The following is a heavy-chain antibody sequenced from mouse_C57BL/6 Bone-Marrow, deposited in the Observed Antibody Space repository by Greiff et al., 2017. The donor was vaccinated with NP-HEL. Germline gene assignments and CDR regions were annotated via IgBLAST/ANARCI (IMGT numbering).Heavy chain of an antibody. CDR1: GFSLSTFGMG. V-gene: IGHV8-8*01. D-gene: IGHD1-1*01. Sequence: QVTLKESGPGILQPSQTLSLTCSFSGFSLSTFGMGVGWIRQPSGKGLEWLAHIWWDDDKYYNPALKSRLTISKDTSKNQVFLKSANVDTADTATYYCARMGYYGSSSSWFAYWGQGTLVTVSA. CDR3: ARMGYYGSSSSWFAY. J-gene: IGHJ3*01. CDR2: IWWDDDK.